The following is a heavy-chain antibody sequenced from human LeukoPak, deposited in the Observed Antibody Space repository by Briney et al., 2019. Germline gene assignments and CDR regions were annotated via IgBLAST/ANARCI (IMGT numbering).Heavy chain of an antibody. D-gene: IGHD2-21*01. V-gene: IGHV4-59*01. Sequence: SETLSLTCTVSGGSISGFHWSWIRQPPGKGLEWIGYIYYSGSTNYNPSLKSRVTISVDTSKNQFSLKLTSVSAADTAVYYCARGAYKGGMDVWGQGTTVTVSS. CDR2: IYYSGST. J-gene: IGHJ6*02. CDR1: GGSISGFH. CDR3: ARGAYKGGMDV.